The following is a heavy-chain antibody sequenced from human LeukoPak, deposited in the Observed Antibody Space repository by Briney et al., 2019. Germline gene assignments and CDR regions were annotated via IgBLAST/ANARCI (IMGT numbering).Heavy chain of an antibody. CDR1: GYTFSGYY. D-gene: IGHD3-16*01. Sequence: ASVKVSCKASGYTFSGYYMHWVRQAPGQGLEWMGWINPNSGGTKYVQKFQGRVTLTRDTSISTAYMELSRLRSDDTAVYYCASGSLASYFDHWGQGTLVTVSS. CDR2: INPNSGGT. CDR3: ASGSLASYFDH. V-gene: IGHV1-2*02. J-gene: IGHJ4*02.